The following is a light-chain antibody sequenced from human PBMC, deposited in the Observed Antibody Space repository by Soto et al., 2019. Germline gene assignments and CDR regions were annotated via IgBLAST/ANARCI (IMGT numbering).Light chain of an antibody. Sequence: QSALTQPASVSGSPGQSITISCTGTSSDVGSYNLVSWYQQHPGKAPKLMIYEGSKRPSGVSNRFSGSKSGNTASLTISGLHAEDEADYYCCSYAGSRVFGGGTKLTVL. CDR3: CSYAGSRV. J-gene: IGLJ3*02. V-gene: IGLV2-23*01. CDR1: SSDVGSYNL. CDR2: EGS.